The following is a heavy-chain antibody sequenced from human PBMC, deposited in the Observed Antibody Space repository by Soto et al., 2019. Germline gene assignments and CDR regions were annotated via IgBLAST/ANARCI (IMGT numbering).Heavy chain of an antibody. D-gene: IGHD6-6*01. Sequence: QSQTLSLTCAISGDSVSSNSAAWNWIRQSPSRGLEWLGRTYYRSKWYNDYAVSVKSRITINPDTSKNQFSLQLNSVTPEDTAVYFCARAPAVSSYYYYYMDVWGKGTTVTVSS. V-gene: IGHV6-1*01. CDR2: TYYRSKWYN. CDR3: ARAPAVSSYYYYYMDV. CDR1: GDSVSSNSAA. J-gene: IGHJ6*03.